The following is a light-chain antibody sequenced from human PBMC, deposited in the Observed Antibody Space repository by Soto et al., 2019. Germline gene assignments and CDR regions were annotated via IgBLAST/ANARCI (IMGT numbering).Light chain of an antibody. CDR3: QQRSNWQGAT. V-gene: IGKV3-11*01. CDR1: QSVSSY. CDR2: DAS. Sequence: EIVVTQSPATLSLSPGERATLSCRASQSVSSYLAWYQQKPGQAPRLLIYDASNRATGIPARFSGSGSGTDFTLTISSLEPEDFAVYYCQQRSNWQGATFGGGTEVDIK. J-gene: IGKJ4*01.